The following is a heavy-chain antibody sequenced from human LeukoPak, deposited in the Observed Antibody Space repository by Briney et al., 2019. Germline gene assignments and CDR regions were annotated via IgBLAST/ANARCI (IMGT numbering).Heavy chain of an antibody. CDR3: ARDLKEANYDLLTGYRFWGYYFDY. CDR2: ISYDGRNK. V-gene: IGHV3-30*03. CDR1: GFTFNNYG. Sequence: PGGSLRLSCAASGFTFNNYGMHWVRQAPGKGLEWVAVISYDGRNKHYPDSVKGRFTISRDNSKNTLYLQMNSLRAEDTAIYYCARDLKEANYDLLTGYRFWGYYFDYWGQGILVTVSS. J-gene: IGHJ4*02. D-gene: IGHD3-9*01.